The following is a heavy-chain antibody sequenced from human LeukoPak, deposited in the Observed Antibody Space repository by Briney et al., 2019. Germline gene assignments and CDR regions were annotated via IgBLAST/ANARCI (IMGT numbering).Heavy chain of an antibody. CDR1: GYTFTDYY. V-gene: IGHV1-2*02. CDR2: INPNSGGT. CDR3: ARGGYYDSSGYYVDY. J-gene: IGHJ4*02. D-gene: IGHD3-22*01. Sequence: ASVKVSCKASGYTFTDYYVHWVRQGPGQGLEWMGWINPNSGGTKYAQKFQGRVTMTRDTSISTAYMEMSRLTSDDTAVYYCARGGYYDSSGYYVDYWGQGTLVTVSS.